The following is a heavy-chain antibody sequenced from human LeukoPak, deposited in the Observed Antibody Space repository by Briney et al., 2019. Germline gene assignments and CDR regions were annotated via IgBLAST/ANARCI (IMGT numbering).Heavy chain of an antibody. D-gene: IGHD3-9*01. CDR3: ARDTGLLRYSPGPYYYMDV. CDR1: GYTFTSNY. Sequence: ASVKVSCKAFGYTFTSNYMHWVRQAPGQGPEWMGVISPSGGSTTYAQKFQGRVTMTRDTSTSTVYMELSSLRSEDTAVYYCARDTGLLRYSPGPYYYMDVWGKGTTVTISS. V-gene: IGHV1-46*01. CDR2: ISPSGGST. J-gene: IGHJ6*03.